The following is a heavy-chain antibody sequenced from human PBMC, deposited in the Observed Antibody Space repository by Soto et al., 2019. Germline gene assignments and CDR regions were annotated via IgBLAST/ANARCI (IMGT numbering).Heavy chain of an antibody. V-gene: IGHV4-34*01. Sequence: PSETLSLTCAVYGGSFSGYYWSWIRQPPGKGLKWIGEINHGGSTNYNPPLKSRVTVSVDTSKNHFSLELSSVTAADTAIYYCARAPPTFGEFQFDFWGQGTLVTVSS. CDR2: INHGGST. D-gene: IGHD3-10*01. CDR3: ARAPPTFGEFQFDF. CDR1: GGSFSGYY. J-gene: IGHJ4*02.